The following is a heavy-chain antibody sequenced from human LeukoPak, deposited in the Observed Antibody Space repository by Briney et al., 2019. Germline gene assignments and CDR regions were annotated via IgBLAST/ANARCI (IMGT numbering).Heavy chain of an antibody. CDR1: GFTFSSYA. J-gene: IGHJ6*02. D-gene: IGHD6-19*01. Sequence: GGSLRLSCAASGFTFSSYALSWVRQAPGKGLEWVSAISGSGGSTYYADSVKGRFTISRDNSKNTLYLQMNSLRAEDTAVYYCAKGIWLDYYYYGMDVWGQGTTVTVSS. CDR2: ISGSGGST. V-gene: IGHV3-23*01. CDR3: AKGIWLDYYYYGMDV.